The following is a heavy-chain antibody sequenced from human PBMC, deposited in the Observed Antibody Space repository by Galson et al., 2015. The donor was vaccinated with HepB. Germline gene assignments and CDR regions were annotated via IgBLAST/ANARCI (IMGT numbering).Heavy chain of an antibody. J-gene: IGHJ3*02. CDR1: GGTFSSYA. D-gene: IGHD2-15*01. CDR2: IIPILGIT. CDR3: ARRDRGPNAFDI. Sequence: SVKVSCKASGGTFSSYAISWVRQAPGQGLEWMGGIIPILGITNYAQKFQGRVTIAADKSTSTAYMELSSLKSEDTAVYYCARRDRGPNAFDIWGQGTMVTVFS. V-gene: IGHV1-69*10.